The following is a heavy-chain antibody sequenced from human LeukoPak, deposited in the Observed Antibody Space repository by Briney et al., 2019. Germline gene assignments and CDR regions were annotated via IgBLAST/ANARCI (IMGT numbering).Heavy chain of an antibody. V-gene: IGHV3-48*04. Sequence: GSLRLSCAASGFTFSSYNINWVRQAPGKGLEWVSYISSSSSTIYYVESVKGRFTISRDNAKNALYLQMNSLRAEDTAVYYCARAGGGYGYFDYWGQGTLVTVSS. CDR3: ARAGGGYGYFDY. CDR1: GFTFSSYN. J-gene: IGHJ4*02. CDR2: ISSSSSTI. D-gene: IGHD3-22*01.